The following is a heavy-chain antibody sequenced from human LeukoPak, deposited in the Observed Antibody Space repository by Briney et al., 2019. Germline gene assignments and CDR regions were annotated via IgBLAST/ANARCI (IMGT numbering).Heavy chain of an antibody. D-gene: IGHD6-13*01. J-gene: IGHJ4*02. V-gene: IGHV3-11*04. CDR1: GFTFSDYY. CDR2: ISTSGSTI. CDR3: ASYRYSSSCYIY. Sequence: GGSLRLSCAGSGFTFSDYYMSWIRQAPGKGLEWVSYISTSGSTIYYADSVKGRFTISRDNAKNPLYLQMNSLRAEDTAVYFCASYRYSSSCYIYWGQGTLVTVSS.